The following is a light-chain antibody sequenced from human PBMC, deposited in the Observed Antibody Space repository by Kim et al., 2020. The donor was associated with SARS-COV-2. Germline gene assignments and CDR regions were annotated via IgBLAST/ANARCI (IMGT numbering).Light chain of an antibody. CDR2: AAS. CDR3: QHSYNIPRT. J-gene: IGKJ1*01. Sequence: ASVGDRVTITCRASQSISSYLNWYQQRPGKAPKLLIYAASSLQSGVPSRFSGSGSGTDFTLTISSLQPEDFATYYCQHSYNIPRTFGQGTKVDIK. CDR1: QSISSY. V-gene: IGKV1-39*01.